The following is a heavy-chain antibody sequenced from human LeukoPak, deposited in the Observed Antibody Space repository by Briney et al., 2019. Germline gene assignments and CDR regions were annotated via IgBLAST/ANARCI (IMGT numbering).Heavy chain of an antibody. CDR3: ARARIVVVPAAMSSYAFDI. D-gene: IGHD2-2*01. V-gene: IGHV1-69*04. CDR1: GGTFSSYA. CDR2: IIPILGIA. J-gene: IGHJ3*02. Sequence: SVKVSCKASGGTFSSYAISWVRQAPGQGLEWMGRIIPILGIANYARKFQGRVTITADKSTSTAYMELSSLRSEDTAVYYCARARIVVVPAAMSSYAFDIWGQGTMVTVSS.